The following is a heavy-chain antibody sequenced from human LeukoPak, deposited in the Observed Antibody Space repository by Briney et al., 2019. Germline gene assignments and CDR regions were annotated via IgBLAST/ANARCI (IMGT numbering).Heavy chain of an antibody. V-gene: IGHV1-46*01. CDR2: INPSGGST. J-gene: IGHJ4*02. CDR3: ARENQLGYCSGGSCYSLAALDY. D-gene: IGHD2-15*01. CDR1: GYTFTSYY. Sequence: GASAKVSCKASGYTFTSYYMHWVRQAPGQGLEWMGIINPSGGSTSYAQKFQGRVTMTRDTPMSTVYMELSSLRSEDTAVYYCARENQLGYCSGGSCYSLAALDYWGQGTLVTVSS.